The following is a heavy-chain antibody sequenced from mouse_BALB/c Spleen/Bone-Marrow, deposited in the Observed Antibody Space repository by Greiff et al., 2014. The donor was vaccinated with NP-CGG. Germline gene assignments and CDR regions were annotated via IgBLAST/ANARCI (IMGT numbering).Heavy chain of an antibody. CDR1: GFSLTTYG. CDR2: MWTDGGT. D-gene: IGHD2-1*01. J-gene: IGHJ4*01. V-gene: IGHV2-6*02. Sequence: VMLVESGPGLVAPSQSLSITCTVSGFSLTTYGVHWVRQPPGKGLEWLVVMWTDGGTLYNSALKSRLSISKDNSKSQVFLEMNSLQTDDTAMYYCARNLGGNFYPYTIDYWGQGTSVTVSS. CDR3: ARNLGGNFYPYTIDY.